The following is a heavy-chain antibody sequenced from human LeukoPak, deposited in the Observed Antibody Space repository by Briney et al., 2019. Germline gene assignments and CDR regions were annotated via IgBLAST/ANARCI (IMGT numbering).Heavy chain of an antibody. V-gene: IGHV3-48*02. Sequence: PGGSLRLSCAASGFAFSSSSMNWVRLAPGKGLECISHISSSSSSIYYADAVKGRFTVSRDNAKNSLYLQMNSLRDEDTAIYYCARDNAVREALVSPNYWGQGTVVTVSS. CDR3: ARDNAVREALVSPNY. J-gene: IGHJ4*02. CDR2: ISSSSSSI. CDR1: GFAFSSSS. D-gene: IGHD3-10*01.